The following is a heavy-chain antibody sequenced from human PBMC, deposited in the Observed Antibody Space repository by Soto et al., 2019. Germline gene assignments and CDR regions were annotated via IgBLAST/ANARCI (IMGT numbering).Heavy chain of an antibody. J-gene: IGHJ3*02. CDR2: IIPIFGQA. CDR3: ATTFTGVGVTSFRYKAFDI. Sequence: QVQLVQSGAEVKKPGSSVKVSCKASGGTFSSYAISWVRQAPGQGLEWMGGIIPIFGQANYAQKFQGRVTITAEESTSTAYMELSSQRSEDTAVYYCATTFTGVGVTSFRYKAFDICGQGTMVTVSS. CDR1: GGTFSSYA. V-gene: IGHV1-69*01. D-gene: IGHD1-26*01.